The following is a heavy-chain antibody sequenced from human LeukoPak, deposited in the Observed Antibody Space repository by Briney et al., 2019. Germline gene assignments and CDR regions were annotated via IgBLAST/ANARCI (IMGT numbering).Heavy chain of an antibody. V-gene: IGHV3-23*01. CDR3: AKYCSGGNCYSGLY. CDR2: ISGSGGST. Sequence: GGSLRLSCAASGFTFSSYAMSWVRQAPGKGLEWVSAISGSGGSTYYADSVKGRFTISRDSSENTLFLQMNSLRAEDTAVYYCAKYCSGGNCYSGLYWGQGTLVTVSS. J-gene: IGHJ4*02. CDR1: GFTFSSYA. D-gene: IGHD2-15*01.